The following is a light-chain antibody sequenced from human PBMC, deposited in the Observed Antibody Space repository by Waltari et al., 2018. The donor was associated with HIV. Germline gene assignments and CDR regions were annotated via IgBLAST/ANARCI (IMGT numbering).Light chain of an antibody. Sequence: QSALTQPASVSGSPGQSITISCTGTSSDAGGYKSVSWYQPLPGKAPKLMIYEVTNRPSGVSDRFSGSKSGNTASLTISGLQAEDEADYYCSSYTTDSTLVFGAGTKLTVL. J-gene: IGLJ3*02. CDR3: SSYTTDSTLV. CDR2: EVT. CDR1: SSDAGGYKS. V-gene: IGLV2-14*01.